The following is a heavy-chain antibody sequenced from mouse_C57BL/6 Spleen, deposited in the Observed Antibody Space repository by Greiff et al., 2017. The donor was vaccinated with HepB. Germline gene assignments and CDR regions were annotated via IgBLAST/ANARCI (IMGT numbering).Heavy chain of an antibody. CDR1: GFSLTSYG. V-gene: IGHV2-2*01. D-gene: IGHD2-4*01. J-gene: IGHJ4*01. CDR2: IWSGGST. CDR3: ARRGDYDGDAMDY. Sequence: VKVVESGPGLVQPSQSLSITCTVSGFSLTSYGVHWVRQSPGKGLEWLGVIWSGGSTDYNAAFISRLSISKDNSKSQVFFKMNSLQADDTAIYYCARRGDYDGDAMDYWGQGTSVTVSS.